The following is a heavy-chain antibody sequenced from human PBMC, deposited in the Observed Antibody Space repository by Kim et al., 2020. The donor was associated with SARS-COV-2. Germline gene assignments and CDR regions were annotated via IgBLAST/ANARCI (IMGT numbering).Heavy chain of an antibody. J-gene: IGHJ4*02. CDR1: GGSITNYY. V-gene: IGHV4-59*12. D-gene: IGHD3-10*01. CDR3: ATLPSGSRPHFDS. CDR2: IYYNGIT. Sequence: SETLSLTCTVSGGSITNYYWSWIRQPPGKGLEWIGYIYYNGITKYNPSLRSRLTISVDTSKSQFSLRLSSVTAADTALYYCATLPSGSRPHFDSWGQGT.